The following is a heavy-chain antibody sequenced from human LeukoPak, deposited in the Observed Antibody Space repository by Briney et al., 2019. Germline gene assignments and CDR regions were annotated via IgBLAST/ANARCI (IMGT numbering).Heavy chain of an antibody. CDR1: GFTFSEAW. V-gene: IGHV3-15*01. CDR3: TGSKWITNDY. D-gene: IGHD5-12*01. J-gene: IGHJ4*02. Sequence: GGSLRLSCAASGFTFSEAWMSWVRQAPGKGLEWVGRIKRKRDGETTDYASPVKGRFTISRDDLKNTLYLQMNSLRSEDTAVYYCTGSKWITNDYWGQGTLVTVSS. CDR2: IKRKRDGETT.